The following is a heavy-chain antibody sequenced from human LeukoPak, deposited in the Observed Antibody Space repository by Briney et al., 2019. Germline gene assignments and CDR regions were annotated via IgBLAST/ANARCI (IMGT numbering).Heavy chain of an antibody. CDR3: ARHLSGAVAGNFDY. Sequence: SETLSLTCTVSGGSISSYYWSWIRQPPGKGLEWIGYIYTSESTNYNPSLKSRVTISVDTSKNQFSLKLSSVTAADTAVYYCARHLSGAVAGNFDYWGQGTLVTVSS. J-gene: IGHJ4*02. D-gene: IGHD6-19*01. CDR1: GGSISSYY. V-gene: IGHV4-4*09. CDR2: IYTSEST.